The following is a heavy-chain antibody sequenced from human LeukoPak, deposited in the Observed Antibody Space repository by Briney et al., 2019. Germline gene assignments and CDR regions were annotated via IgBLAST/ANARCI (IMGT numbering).Heavy chain of an antibody. CDR2: INSDGSST. Sequence: PGGSLRLSCAASGFTFSSYWMHWVRQAPGKGLVWVSRINSDGSSTSYADSVKGRFTISRDSAKNTLYLQMNSLRAEDTAVYYCARDHCSSTSCYGVDYWGQGTLVTVSS. J-gene: IGHJ4*01. V-gene: IGHV3-74*01. D-gene: IGHD2-2*01. CDR3: ARDHCSSTSCYGVDY. CDR1: GFTFSSYW.